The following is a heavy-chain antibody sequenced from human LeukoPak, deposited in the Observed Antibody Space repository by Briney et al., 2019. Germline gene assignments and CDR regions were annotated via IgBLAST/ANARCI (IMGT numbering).Heavy chain of an antibody. D-gene: IGHD6-13*01. CDR2: ISSSSSYI. J-gene: IGHJ3*02. CDR1: GFTFSSYS. CDR3: ARDIFSGYSRDAFDI. Sequence: PGGSLRLSCAASGFTFSSYSMNWVRQAPGKGLEWVSSISSSSSYIYYADSVKGRFTISRDNAKNSLYLQMNSLRAEDTAVYYCARDIFSGYSRDAFDIWGQGTMVTVSS. V-gene: IGHV3-21*01.